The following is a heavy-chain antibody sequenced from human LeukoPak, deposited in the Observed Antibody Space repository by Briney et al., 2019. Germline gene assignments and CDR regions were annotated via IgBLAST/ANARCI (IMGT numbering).Heavy chain of an antibody. CDR3: ARDNPPYYGSGSYGMDV. CDR2: IKQDGSEK. J-gene: IGHJ6*02. CDR1: GFTFSSYW. D-gene: IGHD3-10*01. V-gene: IGHV3-7*01. Sequence: PGGSLRLSCAASGFTFSSYWMSWVRQAPGKGLEWVANIKQDGSEKYYVDSVKGRFTISRDNAKNSLYLQMNSLRAEDTAVYYCARDNPPYYGSGSYGMDVWGQGTTVTVSS.